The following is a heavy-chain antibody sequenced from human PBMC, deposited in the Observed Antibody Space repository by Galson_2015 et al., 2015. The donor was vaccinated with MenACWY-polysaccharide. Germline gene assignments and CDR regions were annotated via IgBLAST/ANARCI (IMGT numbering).Heavy chain of an antibody. CDR3: TNGGL. J-gene: IGHJ4*02. Sequence: SLRLSCAASGLTFSGHWMAWARQAPGKGLEWVGNTNQDGSVKFYVDSVKGRFTISRDNAKNSLYLQMDNLRAGDSAVYYCTNGGLWGQGTLVTVSS. CDR2: TNQDGSVK. CDR1: GLTFSGHW. D-gene: IGHD3-16*01. V-gene: IGHV3-7*01.